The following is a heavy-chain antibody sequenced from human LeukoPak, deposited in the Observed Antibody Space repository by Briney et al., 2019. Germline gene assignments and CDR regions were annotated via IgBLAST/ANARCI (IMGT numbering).Heavy chain of an antibody. J-gene: IGHJ6*02. V-gene: IGHV4-34*01. CDR3: ARDEAAYCGGDCYPFSHGMDV. Sequence: SETLSLTCAVYGGSFSGYYWSWIRQPPGKGLEWIGEINHSGSTNYNPSLKSRVTISVDPSKNQFSLRLSSVTAADTAVYYCARDEAAYCGGDCYPFSHGMDVWGQGTTVTVSS. CDR1: GGSFSGYY. D-gene: IGHD2-21*02. CDR2: INHSGST.